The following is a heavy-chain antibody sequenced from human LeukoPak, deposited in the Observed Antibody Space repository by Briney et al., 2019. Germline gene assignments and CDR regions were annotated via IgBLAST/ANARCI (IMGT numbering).Heavy chain of an antibody. CDR1: GFTFSSYS. V-gene: IGHV3-21*01. CDR2: IGSSSSYI. J-gene: IGHJ4*02. CDR3: ARALGIVVVSDY. Sequence: GGSLRLSCAASGFTFSSYSMNWVRQAPGKGLEWVSSIGSSSSYIYYADSVKGRFTISRDNAKNSLYLQMNSLRAEDTAVYYCARALGIVVVSDYWGQGTLVTVSS. D-gene: IGHD3-22*01.